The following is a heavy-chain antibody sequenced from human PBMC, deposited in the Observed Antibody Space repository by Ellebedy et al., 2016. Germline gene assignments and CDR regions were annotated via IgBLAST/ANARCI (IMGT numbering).Heavy chain of an antibody. D-gene: IGHD3-22*01. Sequence: ASVKVSXXASGYTFTGYYMHWVRQAPGQGLEWMGWINPNSGGTNYAQKFQGRVTMTRDTSISTAYMELSRLRSDDTAVYYCARDHYDSSGWERAFDIWGQGTMVTVSS. CDR1: GYTFTGYY. V-gene: IGHV1-2*02. CDR2: INPNSGGT. CDR3: ARDHYDSSGWERAFDI. J-gene: IGHJ3*02.